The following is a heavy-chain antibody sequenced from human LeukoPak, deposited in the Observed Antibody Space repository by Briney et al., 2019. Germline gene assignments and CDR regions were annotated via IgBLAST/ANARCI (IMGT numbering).Heavy chain of an antibody. CDR2: MNPNSGNT. Sequence: ASVKVSCKPSGYTFTSYDINWVRQATGQGLEWMGWMNPNSGNTGYAQKFQGRVTMTRNTSISTAYMELSSLRSEDTAVYCCARVAEWDQNDYWGQGTLVTVSS. J-gene: IGHJ4*02. CDR1: GYTFTSYD. V-gene: IGHV1-8*01. CDR3: ARVAEWDQNDY. D-gene: IGHD1-26*01.